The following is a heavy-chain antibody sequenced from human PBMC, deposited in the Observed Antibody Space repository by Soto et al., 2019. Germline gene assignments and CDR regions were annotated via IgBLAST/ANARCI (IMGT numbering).Heavy chain of an antibody. CDR2: INHSGST. J-gene: IGHJ4*02. CDR1: GGSFSGYY. V-gene: IGHV4-34*01. CDR3: ARAPYYGSGSYYKSFDY. D-gene: IGHD3-10*01. Sequence: SETLSLTCAVYGGSFSGYYWSWIRQPPGKGLEWIGEINHSGSTNYNPSLKSRVTISVDTSKNQFSLKLSSVTAADTAVYYCARAPYYGSGSYYKSFDYWGQGTLVTVSS.